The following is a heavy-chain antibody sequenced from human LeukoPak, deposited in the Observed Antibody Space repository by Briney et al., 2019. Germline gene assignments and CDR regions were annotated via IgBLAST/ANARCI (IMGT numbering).Heavy chain of an antibody. CDR3: ARDVREWVGYGSLDY. Sequence: GGSLRLSCAASGFTFSGYAMSWVRQAPGKGLEWVSSISGGGGTTYYADSVKGRFTISRDNAKNTLYLQMNSLRAEDTAVYYCARDVREWVGYGSLDYWGQGTLVTVSS. D-gene: IGHD6-13*01. CDR1: GFTFSGYA. CDR2: ISGGGGTT. V-gene: IGHV3-23*01. J-gene: IGHJ4*02.